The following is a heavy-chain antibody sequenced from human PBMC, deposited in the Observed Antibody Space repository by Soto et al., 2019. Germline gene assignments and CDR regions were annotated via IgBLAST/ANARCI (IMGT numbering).Heavy chain of an antibody. V-gene: IGHV3-30*18. CDR2: ISYDGSNK. CDR3: AKYKLGSGSSFDY. D-gene: IGHD3-10*01. Sequence: GGFLRLSSAASGCTFGSYGMHWVRQAPGKGLEWVAVISYDGSNKYYADSVKGRFTISRDNSKNTLYLQMNSLRAEDTAVYYCAKYKLGSGSSFDYWGQGTLVTVSS. CDR1: GCTFGSYG. J-gene: IGHJ4*02.